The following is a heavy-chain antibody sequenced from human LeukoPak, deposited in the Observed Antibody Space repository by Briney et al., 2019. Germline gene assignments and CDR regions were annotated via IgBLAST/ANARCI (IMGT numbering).Heavy chain of an antibody. V-gene: IGHV4-31*03. D-gene: IGHD3-3*01. CDR3: ARVYYDFWSGYYTVAFDI. CDR2: IYYSGST. J-gene: IGHJ3*02. CDR1: GGSINSGGYY. Sequence: SQTLSLTCTVSGGSINSGGYYWSWIRQHPGKGLEWIGYIYYSGSTYYNPSLKSRVTISVDTSKNQFSLKLSSVTAADTAVYYCARVYYDFWSGYYTVAFDIWGQGTMVTVSS.